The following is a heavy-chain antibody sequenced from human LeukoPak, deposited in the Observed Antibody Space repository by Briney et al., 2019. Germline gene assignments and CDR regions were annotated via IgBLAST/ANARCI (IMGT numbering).Heavy chain of an antibody. J-gene: IGHJ4*02. CDR3: ALGGCSGGSCYSDY. Sequence: SETLSLTCTVSGGSISSGDYYWSWISQPPGKGLEWIGYIYYSGSTYYNPSLKSRVTISVDTSKNQFSLKLSSVTAADTAVYYCALGGCSGGSCYSDYWGQGTLVTVSS. CDR1: GGSISSGDYY. V-gene: IGHV4-30-4*01. D-gene: IGHD2-15*01. CDR2: IYYSGST.